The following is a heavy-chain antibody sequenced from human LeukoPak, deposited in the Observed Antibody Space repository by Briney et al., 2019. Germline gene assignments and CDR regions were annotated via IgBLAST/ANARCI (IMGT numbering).Heavy chain of an antibody. Sequence: PSETLSLTCAVYGGSFSGYYWSWIRQPPGKGLEWIGEINHSGSTNYNPSLKSRVTISLDTSKNQFSLKLSSVTAADTAVYYCARGHRSTIFGVVYYYYYYGMDVWGPGTTVTVSS. V-gene: IGHV4-34*01. CDR1: GGSFSGYY. D-gene: IGHD3-3*01. J-gene: IGHJ6*02. CDR3: ARGHRSTIFGVVYYYYYYGMDV. CDR2: INHSGST.